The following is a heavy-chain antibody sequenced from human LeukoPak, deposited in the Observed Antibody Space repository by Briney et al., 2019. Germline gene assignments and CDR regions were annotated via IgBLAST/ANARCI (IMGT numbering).Heavy chain of an antibody. CDR2: IIPIFGVA. J-gene: IGHJ5*02. V-gene: IGHV1-69*01. CDR1: GGTFSSYA. Sequence: GSSVKVSCKASGGTFSSYAISWVRQAPGQGLEWMGGIIPIFGVANYAQKFQGRVTITADESSTTAYMELSSLRSEDTAIYYCARGGSMVREVNLLSWFDPWGQGTLITVSS. CDR3: ARGGSMVREVNLLSWFDP. D-gene: IGHD3-10*01.